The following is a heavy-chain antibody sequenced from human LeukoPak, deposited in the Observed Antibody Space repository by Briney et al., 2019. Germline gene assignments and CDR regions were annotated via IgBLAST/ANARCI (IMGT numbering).Heavy chain of an antibody. V-gene: IGHV3-23*01. J-gene: IGHJ4*02. CDR2: ISGSGGST. CDR3: AKGDTYYYGSGSAKDY. Sequence: GGSLRLSCAASGFTFSSYAMSWVRQAPGKGLEWVSAISGSGGSTYYADSVKGRFTISRDNSKNTLYLQMNSLRAEDTAVYYCAKGDTYYYGSGSAKDYWGQGTLVTVSS. CDR1: GFTFSSYA. D-gene: IGHD3-10*01.